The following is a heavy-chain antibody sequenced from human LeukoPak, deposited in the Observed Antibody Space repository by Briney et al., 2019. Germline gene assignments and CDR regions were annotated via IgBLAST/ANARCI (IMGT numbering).Heavy chain of an antibody. Sequence: GGSLRLSCAASGFTFTTYAMSWVRQAPGKGLEWVSHISRSGGSTYFADSVKGRFTISRDNSKNTLYLQMNSLRAEDTAVYYCAKDLTYSSSSWFDYWGQGTLVTVSS. CDR2: ISRSGGST. D-gene: IGHD6-6*01. CDR1: GFTFTTYA. V-gene: IGHV3-23*01. CDR3: AKDLTYSSSSWFDY. J-gene: IGHJ4*02.